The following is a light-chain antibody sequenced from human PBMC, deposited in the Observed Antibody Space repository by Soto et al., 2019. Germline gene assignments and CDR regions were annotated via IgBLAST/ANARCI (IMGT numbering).Light chain of an antibody. CDR1: QSVSSSY. CDR2: GAS. V-gene: IGKV3-20*01. CDR3: EQYGSSPLYT. Sequence: EIVLTQSPGTLSLSPRERATLSCRASQSVSSSYLAWYQQKPGQAPRLLIYGASSRATGSPDRFSGSGSGRYFTLTISRLQYEDFAVYHCEQYGSSPLYTLGQGTKLEIK. J-gene: IGKJ2*01.